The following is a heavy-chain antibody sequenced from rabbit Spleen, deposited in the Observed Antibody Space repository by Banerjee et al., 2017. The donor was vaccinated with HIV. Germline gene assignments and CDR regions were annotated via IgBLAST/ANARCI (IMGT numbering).Heavy chain of an antibody. J-gene: IGHJ6*01. Sequence: QLEESAGGLVQPGGSLKLSCKASGFTLSSYYMNWVRQAPGKGLEWIGYIDPVFGITYYANWVNGRFSISRENAQNTVFLQMTSLTAADTATYFCARDSGTSFSSYGMDLWGPGTLVTVS. V-gene: IGHV1S7*01. D-gene: IGHD8-1*01. CDR3: ARDSGTSFSSYGMDL. CDR2: IDPVFGIT. CDR1: GFTLSSYY.